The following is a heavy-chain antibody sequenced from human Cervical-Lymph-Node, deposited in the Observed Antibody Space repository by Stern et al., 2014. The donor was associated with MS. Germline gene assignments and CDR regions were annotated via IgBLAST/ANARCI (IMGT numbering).Heavy chain of an antibody. V-gene: IGHV1-46*01. CDR1: GYTFTNYY. J-gene: IGHJ4*02. Sequence: QLVQSGPEVKKPGASVMVSCKTSGYTFTNYYIHWVRQAPGQGLEWMGIINPNGSVTASAQKFQGRLTMTRDTSTTTVYMRLITLTSEDTAMYYCTRAVGGVGREWGQGTLVFVSA. D-gene: IGHD3-16*01. CDR2: INPNGSVT. CDR3: TRAVGGVGRE.